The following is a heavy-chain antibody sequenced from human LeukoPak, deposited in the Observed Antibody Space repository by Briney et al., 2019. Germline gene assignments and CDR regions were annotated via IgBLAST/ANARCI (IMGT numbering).Heavy chain of an antibody. CDR3: ARMGAVTDAFDY. Sequence: PGGSLRLSCAASGLTFSNYPMHWVRQAPGKGLEWVAIISYDGNSKYYADSVKGRFTISRDISKNTLYLQMNSLRTEDTAMYFCARMGAVTDAFDYWGQGTLVTVSS. CDR1: GLTFSNYP. J-gene: IGHJ4*02. CDR2: ISYDGNSK. D-gene: IGHD6-19*01. V-gene: IGHV3-30*04.